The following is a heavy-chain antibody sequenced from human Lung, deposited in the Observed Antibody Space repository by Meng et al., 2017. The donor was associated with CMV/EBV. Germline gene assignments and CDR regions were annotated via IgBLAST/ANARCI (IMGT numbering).Heavy chain of an antibody. V-gene: IGHV1-2*02. J-gene: IGHJ6*02. Sequence: ASVKVSCKASGYTFIGYDLHWVRQAPGQGLEWMGWINPKSGGTNYAQRFQGRVTMTRDTSINTVYMELRRLRSDDTAVYFCAKSLYTNYYSTYYGLEGGGQGTXVTVSS. CDR1: GYTFIGYD. CDR2: INPKSGGT. CDR3: AKSLYTNYYSTYYGLEG. D-gene: IGHD3-22*01.